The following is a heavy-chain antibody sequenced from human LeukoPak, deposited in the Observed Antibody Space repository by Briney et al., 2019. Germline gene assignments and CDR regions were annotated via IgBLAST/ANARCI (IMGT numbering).Heavy chain of an antibody. J-gene: IGHJ6*04. CDR1: GGSISNYY. Sequence: SETLSLTCTVSGGSISNYYWSWIRQPPGKGLEWIGYIYYSGSTHYNHSLKNRVTISVDTSKNQFSLRLSSVTAADTAVYYCARDPGYSYPVDVWGKGTTVTVSS. CDR3: ARDPGYSYPVDV. CDR2: IYYSGST. D-gene: IGHD5-18*01. V-gene: IGHV4-59*01.